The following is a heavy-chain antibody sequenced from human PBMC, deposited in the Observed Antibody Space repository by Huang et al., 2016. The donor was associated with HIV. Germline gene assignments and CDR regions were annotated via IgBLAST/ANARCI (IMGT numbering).Heavy chain of an antibody. CDR2: IRYDGSNK. D-gene: IGHD3-10*01. V-gene: IGHV3-30*02. CDR3: AKGSMANAFDI. CDR1: GFTFSSYG. J-gene: IGHJ3*02. Sequence: QVQLVESGGGVVQPGGSLRLSCAASGFTFSSYGMHWVRQAPGKGREGVAFIRYDGSNKYYADSGRGRFTISRDNSKNTLYLQMNSLRAEDTAVYYCAKGSMANAFDIWGQGTMVTVSS.